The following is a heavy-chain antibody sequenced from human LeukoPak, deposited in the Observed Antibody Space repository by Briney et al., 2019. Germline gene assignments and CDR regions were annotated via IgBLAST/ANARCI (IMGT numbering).Heavy chain of an antibody. CDR3: ARAPYYYDSSGYYLDY. J-gene: IGHJ4*02. D-gene: IGHD3-22*01. Sequence: SETLSLTCTVSGGSISGGSYYWSWSRQPAGKGLEWIGRIYTSGSTNYNPSLKSRVTISVDTSKNQFSLKLSSVTAADTAVYYCARAPYYYDSSGYYLDYWGQGTLVTVSS. CDR1: GGSISGGSYY. CDR2: IYTSGST. V-gene: IGHV4-61*02.